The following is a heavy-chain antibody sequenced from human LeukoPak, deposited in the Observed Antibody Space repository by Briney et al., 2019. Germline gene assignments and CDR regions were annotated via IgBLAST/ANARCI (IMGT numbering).Heavy chain of an antibody. Sequence: ASVKVSCKASGYTFTSYDINWVRQATGQGLEWMGWMNPNSGNTGYAQKFQGRVTMTRNTSISTAYMELSSLRSEDTAVYYCARARPAAARNHAYYFDYWGQGTLVTVSS. J-gene: IGHJ4*02. D-gene: IGHD2-2*01. CDR2: MNPNSGNT. CDR1: GYTFTSYD. CDR3: ARARPAAARNHAYYFDY. V-gene: IGHV1-8*01.